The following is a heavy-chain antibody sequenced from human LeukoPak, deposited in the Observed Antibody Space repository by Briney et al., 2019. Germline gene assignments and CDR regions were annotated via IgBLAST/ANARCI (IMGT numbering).Heavy chain of an antibody. Sequence: SGGSLRLSCAASGFTFSSYEMNWVRQAPGKGLEWVSYISSNGSTKYYADSVKGRFTISRDKAKNTLYLKIKSLRAVNTAVYYCARELKDYVWGSYRYTLSSGMDVWGKGTTVTVSS. CDR1: GFTFSSYE. V-gene: IGHV3-48*03. D-gene: IGHD3-16*02. J-gene: IGHJ6*04. CDR3: ARELKDYVWGSYRYTLSSGMDV. CDR2: ISSNGSTK.